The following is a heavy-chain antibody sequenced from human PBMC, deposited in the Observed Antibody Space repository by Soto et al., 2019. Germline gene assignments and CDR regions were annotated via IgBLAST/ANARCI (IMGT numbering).Heavy chain of an antibody. V-gene: IGHV1-18*01. CDR3: ARVWDIVVVPAADGPPTLAY. J-gene: IGHJ4*02. CDR1: GYTFTSYG. CDR2: ISAYNGNT. Sequence: ASVKVSCKASGYTFTSYGISWVRQAPGQGLEWMGWISAYNGNTNYAQKLQGRVTMTTDTSTSTAYMELRSLRSDDTAVYYCARVWDIVVVPAADGPPTLAYWGQETLVPVSS. D-gene: IGHD2-2*01.